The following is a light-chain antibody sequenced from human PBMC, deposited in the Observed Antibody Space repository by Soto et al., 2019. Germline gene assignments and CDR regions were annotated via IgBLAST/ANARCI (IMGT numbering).Light chain of an antibody. V-gene: IGLV1-51*01. J-gene: IGLJ2*01. Sequence: QSVLTQPPSVSAAPGQTVTISCSGSSSNIGNHYVSWYQQVPGTAPKLLIYDNNKRPSGIPDRFSGSKSGTSATLGITGLQTGDEADYYCATWDDSLSAAVFGGGTKLTVL. CDR2: DNN. CDR3: ATWDDSLSAAV. CDR1: SSNIGNHY.